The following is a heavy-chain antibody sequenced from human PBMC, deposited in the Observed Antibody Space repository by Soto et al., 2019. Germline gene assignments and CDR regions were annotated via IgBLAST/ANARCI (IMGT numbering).Heavy chain of an antibody. CDR1: GFTLSDYY. Sequence: PVGSLRLSCAASGFTLSDYYMSWIRQAPGKGLEWVSYISSGGSTIYYADSVKGRFTISRDNAKNSLYLQMNSLRAEDTAVYYCARDFSSTVDYWGQGTLVTVSS. CDR3: ARDFSSTVDY. CDR2: ISSGGSTI. V-gene: IGHV3-11*01. J-gene: IGHJ4*02.